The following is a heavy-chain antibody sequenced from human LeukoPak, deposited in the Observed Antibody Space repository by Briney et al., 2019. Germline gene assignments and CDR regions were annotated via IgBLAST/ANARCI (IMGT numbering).Heavy chain of an antibody. J-gene: IGHJ2*01. CDR1: GFTFSSYS. CDR2: ISSSSSYI. V-gene: IGHV3-21*01. CDR3: AKSWGLWYFDL. D-gene: IGHD7-27*01. Sequence: PGGSLRLSCAASGFTFSSYSMNWVRQAPGKGLEWVSSISSSSSYIYYADSVKGRFTISRDNSKNTLYLQMNSLRAEDTAVYYCAKSWGLWYFDLWGRGTLVTVSS.